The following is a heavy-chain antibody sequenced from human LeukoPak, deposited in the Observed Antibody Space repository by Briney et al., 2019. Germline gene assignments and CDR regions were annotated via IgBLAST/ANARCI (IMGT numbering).Heavy chain of an antibody. D-gene: IGHD3-10*01. V-gene: IGHV3-23*01. CDR2: ISGSGGST. J-gene: IGHJ4*02. CDR1: VFTFSSYA. CDR3: AKAPYYYGSGSYYSNYPYFDY. Sequence: GGSLRLSCAASVFTFSSYAMSWVRQAPGKGLEWVSAISGSGGSTYYADSVKGRFTISRDNSKNTLYLQMNSLRAEDTAVYYCAKAPYYYGSGSYYSNYPYFDYWGQGTLVTVSS.